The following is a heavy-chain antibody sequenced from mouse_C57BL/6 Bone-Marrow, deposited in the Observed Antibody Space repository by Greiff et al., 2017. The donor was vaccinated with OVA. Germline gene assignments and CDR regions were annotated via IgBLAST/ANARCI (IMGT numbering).Heavy chain of an antibody. D-gene: IGHD1-1*01. CDR2: ISTYYGDA. J-gene: IGHJ1*03. V-gene: IGHV1-67*01. CDR1: GYPFTDYA. Sequence: VQLQQSGPELLRPGVSVKISCKGSGYPFTDYAMHGVKQSHAKRLEGVGVISTYYGDASYHQKFKGKATMNVDKSSSTAYMELARMTSEDSAVYYCASGSSWYFDVWGTGTTVTVSS. CDR3: ASGSSWYFDV.